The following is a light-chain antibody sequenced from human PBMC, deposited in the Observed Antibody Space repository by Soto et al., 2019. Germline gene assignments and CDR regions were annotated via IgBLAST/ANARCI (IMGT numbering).Light chain of an antibody. J-gene: IGLJ2*01. Sequence: QSVLTQPASVSGSPGQSITISCTGTSSDVGSYNLVSWYQQHPGKAPKLMIYEVSKRPSGVSNRFSGSKSGNTASLTISGLQAEDEVDYYCCSYAGSSTYVVFGGGTQLTVL. CDR3: CSYAGSSTYVV. CDR2: EVS. V-gene: IGLV2-23*02. CDR1: SSDVGSYNL.